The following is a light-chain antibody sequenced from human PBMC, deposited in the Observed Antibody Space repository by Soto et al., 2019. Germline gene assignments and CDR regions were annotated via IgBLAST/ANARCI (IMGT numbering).Light chain of an antibody. CDR3: QQSYETRS. J-gene: IGKJ4*01. CDR1: QSIITY. CDR2: AAT. V-gene: IGKV1-39*01. Sequence: DIQMTQSPSSLSASVGDRVTITCRASQSIITYLSWYQQKLGQAPKLLIYAATTLQSGGPSRFSGSGSGTDFTLTISRLQPEDFATYYCQQSYETRSFGGGTRVDIK.